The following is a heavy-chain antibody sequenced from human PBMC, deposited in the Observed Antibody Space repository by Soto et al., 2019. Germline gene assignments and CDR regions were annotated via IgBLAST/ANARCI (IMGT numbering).Heavy chain of an antibody. Sequence: EVQLLESGGGLVQPGESLRLSCAASGFIFNSYAMNWVRQAPGKGLEWVSSISHSAGSTYYADSVKGRVTISRDDSKNTLYLQMNSLRADDTAVYYCAKSSFGVRGWFDPWCQGTLVTVSS. J-gene: IGHJ5*02. CDR2: ISHSAGST. V-gene: IGHV3-23*01. CDR1: GFIFNSYA. CDR3: AKSSFGVRGWFDP. D-gene: IGHD3-10*01.